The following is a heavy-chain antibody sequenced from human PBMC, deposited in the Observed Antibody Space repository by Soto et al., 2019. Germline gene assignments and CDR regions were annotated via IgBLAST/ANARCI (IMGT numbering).Heavy chain of an antibody. D-gene: IGHD3-22*01. CDR3: ARELSDSTTNWFDP. V-gene: IGHV1-2*04. CDR1: GYRFTDYY. Sequence: ASVKVSCKASGYRFTDYYIHWVRQAPGQGLEWMGWINPKDGRKDYAQNFRSWVTLTTDTSISTAFMELTRLTSDDTAVYYCARELSDSTTNWFDPWGPGTLVTVSS. CDR2: INPKDGRK. J-gene: IGHJ5*02.